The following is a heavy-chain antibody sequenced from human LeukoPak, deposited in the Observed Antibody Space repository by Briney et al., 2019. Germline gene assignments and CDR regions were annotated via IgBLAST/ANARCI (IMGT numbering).Heavy chain of an antibody. V-gene: IGHV3-66*01. D-gene: IGHD3/OR15-3a*01. J-gene: IGHJ6*02. CDR2: ITSAGAT. CDR1: GFTVSRNY. Sequence: GGSLRLSCAASGFTVSRNYMSWARLAPGKGLEWVSIITSAGATHYATSVKGRFTISRDNSKNTVYLQINSLRAEDTAAYYCATRGLSGYYYGMDVWGQGTTVTVSS. CDR3: ATRGLSGYYYGMDV.